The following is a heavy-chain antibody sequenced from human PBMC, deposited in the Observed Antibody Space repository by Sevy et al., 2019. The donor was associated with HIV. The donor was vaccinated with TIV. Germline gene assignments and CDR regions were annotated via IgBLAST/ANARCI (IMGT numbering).Heavy chain of an antibody. V-gene: IGHV4-39*01. D-gene: IGHD3-3*01. CDR3: ARGTIFGVVIHSRFSFFDI. CDR2: IYYSGST. J-gene: IGHJ3*02. Sequence: SETLSLTCTVSGGSISSSSYYWGWIRQPPGKGLEWIGSIYYSGSTYYNPSLKSRVTISVDTSKNQFSLKLSSVTAADTAVYYCARGTIFGVVIHSRFSFFDIWGQGTMVTVSS. CDR1: GGSISSSSYY.